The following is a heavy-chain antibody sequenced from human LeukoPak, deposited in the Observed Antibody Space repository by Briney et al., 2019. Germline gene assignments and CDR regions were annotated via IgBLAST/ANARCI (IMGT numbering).Heavy chain of an antibody. V-gene: IGHV1-69*13. CDR1: GGTFISYA. CDR2: IIPIFGTA. J-gene: IGHJ6*02. CDR3: ARVPSYSYYRYYYYGMDV. Sequence: SVKVSCKASGGTFISYAISWVRQAPGQGLEWMGGIIPIFGTANYAQKFQGRVTITADESTSTAYMELSSLRSEDTAVYYCARVPSYSYYRYYYYGMDVWGQGTTVTVSS. D-gene: IGHD5-18*01.